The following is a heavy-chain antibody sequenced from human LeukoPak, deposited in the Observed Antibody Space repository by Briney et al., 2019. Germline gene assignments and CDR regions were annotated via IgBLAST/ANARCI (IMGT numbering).Heavy chain of an antibody. CDR2: INWNGGST. Sequence: PGGSLRLSCAASGFTFADYGLSWVRQAPGKGLEWVSGINWNGGSTGYADSVKGRFTISRDNAKNSLYLQMSSLRAEDTALYYCARGNSSYYYYYMDVWGKGTTVTVSS. V-gene: IGHV3-20*04. CDR3: ARGNSSYYYYYMDV. CDR1: GFTFADYG. J-gene: IGHJ6*03. D-gene: IGHD1-7*01.